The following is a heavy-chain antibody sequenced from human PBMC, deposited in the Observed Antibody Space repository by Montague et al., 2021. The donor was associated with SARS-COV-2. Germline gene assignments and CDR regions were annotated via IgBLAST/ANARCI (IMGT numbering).Heavy chain of an antibody. CDR2: ISGGGVST. Sequence: SLRLSFAAPGFTFSSPAMSWVRQAPGKGLEWVSTISGGGVSTYYADSLKGRFTISRDNSKNTLYLQMNSLRAEDTAVYYCARAPPISAVSSPRRNQFFFDSWGQGTLVTVSS. D-gene: IGHD2-2*01. V-gene: IGHV3-23*01. CDR3: ARAPPISAVSSPRRNQFFFDS. CDR1: GFTFSSPA. J-gene: IGHJ4*02.